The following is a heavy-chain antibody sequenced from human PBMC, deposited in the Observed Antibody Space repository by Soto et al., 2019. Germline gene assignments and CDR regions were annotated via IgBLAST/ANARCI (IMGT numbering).Heavy chain of an antibody. D-gene: IGHD5-18*01. CDR2: IYYSGST. J-gene: IGHJ4*02. CDR3: ARASNKRGYSYGPDY. CDR1: GGSISSGYYY. V-gene: IGHV4-30-4*01. Sequence: SETLSLTCIVSGGSISSGYYYWNWIRQPPGKGLEWIGHIYYSGSTYYNSSLKSRVTISFDTSKNQFSLKLSSVTAADTAVYYCARASNKRGYSYGPDYWGQGPLVTVS.